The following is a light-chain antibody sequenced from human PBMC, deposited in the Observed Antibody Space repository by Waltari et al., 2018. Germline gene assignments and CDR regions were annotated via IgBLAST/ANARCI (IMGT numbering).Light chain of an antibody. CDR3: QHYNNWPPLT. CDR2: GAS. V-gene: IGKV3-15*01. CDR1: QSVSSN. J-gene: IGKJ4*01. Sequence: EIVMTQSPATLSVSPGERATLSCRASQSVSSNLAWYQQKPGQAPRLLIYGASTRATGIPAGFSGSGSGTEFTLTISSLQSGDFAVYYCQHYNNWPPLTFGGGTKVEIK.